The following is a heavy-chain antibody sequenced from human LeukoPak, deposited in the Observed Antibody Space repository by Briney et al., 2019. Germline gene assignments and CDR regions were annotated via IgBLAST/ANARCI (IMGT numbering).Heavy chain of an antibody. D-gene: IGHD3-10*01. Sequence: SETLSLTCTVSGGSISSSSYYWGWIRQPPGKGLEWIGSIYYSGSTYYNPSLKSRVTISVDTSKNQLSLKLSSVTAADTAVYYCARHHEWFGESNYYYYMDVWGKGTTVTVSS. CDR3: ARHHEWFGESNYYYYMDV. CDR1: GGSISSSSYY. J-gene: IGHJ6*03. V-gene: IGHV4-39*01. CDR2: IYYSGST.